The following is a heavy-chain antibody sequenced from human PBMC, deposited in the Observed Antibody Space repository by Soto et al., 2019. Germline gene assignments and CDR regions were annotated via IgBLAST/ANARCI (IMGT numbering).Heavy chain of an antibody. Sequence: QITLKESGPTLVKPTQTLTLTCTFSGFSLSTSGVGVGWIRQPPGKALEWLALIYWNDDKRYSPSLKSRLTATKPPSKYRVVLTMTNMDPLDPATYHCAYRPHRHYAFGRPPFDYWGQGTLVTVSS. V-gene: IGHV2-5*01. CDR2: IYWNDDK. J-gene: IGHJ4*02. CDR3: AYRPHRHYAFGRPPFDY. D-gene: IGHD3-3*01. CDR1: GFSLSTSGVG.